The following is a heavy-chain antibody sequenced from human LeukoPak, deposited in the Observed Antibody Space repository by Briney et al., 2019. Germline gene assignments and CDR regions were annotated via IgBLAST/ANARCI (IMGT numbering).Heavy chain of an antibody. D-gene: IGHD6-6*01. CDR3: ARPSPVLTAARRYDAFDI. J-gene: IGHJ3*02. V-gene: IGHV3-7*01. CDR2: IKQDGSEK. Sequence: GGSLRLSCAASGFTFSSYWMSWVRQAPGKGLEWVANIKQDGSEKYYVDSVKGRFTISRDNAKNSLYLQMNSLRAEDTAVYYCARPSPVLTAARRYDAFDIWGQGTMVTVSS. CDR1: GFTFSSYW.